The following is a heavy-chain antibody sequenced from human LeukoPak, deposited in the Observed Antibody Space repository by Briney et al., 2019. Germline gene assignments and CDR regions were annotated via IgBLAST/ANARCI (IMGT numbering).Heavy chain of an antibody. V-gene: IGHV3-23*01. J-gene: IGHJ5*02. CDR1: GFTFSRYW. D-gene: IGHD2-2*01. CDR2: ISGSGGST. Sequence: GGSLRLSCAASGFTFSRYWMNWARQAPGKGLEWVSAISGSGGSTYYADSVKGRFTISRDNSKNTLYLQMNSLRAEDTAVYYCAKDPTSSARRNWFDPWGQGTLVTVSS. CDR3: AKDPTSSARRNWFDP.